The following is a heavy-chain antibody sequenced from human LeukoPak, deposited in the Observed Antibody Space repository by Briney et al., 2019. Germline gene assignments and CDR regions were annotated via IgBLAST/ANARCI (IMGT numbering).Heavy chain of an antibody. Sequence: GGSLRLSCAASEFTFDDYAMHWVRQAPGKGLEWVSGISWNSGSIGYADSVKGRFTISRDNAKNSLYLQMNSLRAEDTALYYCAKGAAGTSALVYWYFDLWGRGTLVTVSS. CDR2: ISWNSGSI. V-gene: IGHV3-9*01. D-gene: IGHD6-13*01. CDR3: AKGAAGTSALVYWYFDL. J-gene: IGHJ2*01. CDR1: EFTFDDYA.